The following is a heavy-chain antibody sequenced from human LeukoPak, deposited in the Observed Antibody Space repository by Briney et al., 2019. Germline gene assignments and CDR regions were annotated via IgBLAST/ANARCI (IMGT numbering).Heavy chain of an antibody. D-gene: IGHD6-13*01. CDR1: GGSISSYY. V-gene: IGHV4-59*01. J-gene: IGHJ4*02. CDR2: IYYSGST. CDR3: ARAAGRFFDY. Sequence: KTSETLSLTCTVSGGSISSYYWSWIRQPPGKGLEWIGYIYYSGSTNYNPSLKSRVTISVDTSKNQFSLKLSSVTAADTAVYYCARAAGRFFDYWGQGTLVTVSS.